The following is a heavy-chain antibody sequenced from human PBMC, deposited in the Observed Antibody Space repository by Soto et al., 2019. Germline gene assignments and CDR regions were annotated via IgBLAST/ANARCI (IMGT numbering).Heavy chain of an antibody. CDR1: GFTFSSYG. Sequence: GGSLRLSCAASGFTFSSYGMHWVRQAPGKGLEWVAVISYDGSNKYYADSVKGRFTISRDNSKNQFSLKLSSVTAADTAVYYCARSGAYVWGSLFYWGQGTLVTVSS. CDR2: ISYDGSNK. CDR3: ARSGAYVWGSLFY. J-gene: IGHJ4*02. V-gene: IGHV3-30*03. D-gene: IGHD3-16*01.